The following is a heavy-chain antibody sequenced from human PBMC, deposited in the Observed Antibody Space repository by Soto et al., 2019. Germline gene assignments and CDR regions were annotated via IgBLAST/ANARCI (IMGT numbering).Heavy chain of an antibody. Sequence: ASVKVSCKASGGTFSSYAISWVRQAPGQGLEWMGGIIPIFGTANYAQKFQGRVTITADKSTSTAYMELSSLRSEDTAVYYCASGGSCYSAYYYYGMDVWGQGTTVTVSS. CDR3: ASGGSCYSAYYYYGMDV. CDR1: GGTFSSYA. D-gene: IGHD2-15*01. J-gene: IGHJ6*02. V-gene: IGHV1-69*06. CDR2: IIPIFGTA.